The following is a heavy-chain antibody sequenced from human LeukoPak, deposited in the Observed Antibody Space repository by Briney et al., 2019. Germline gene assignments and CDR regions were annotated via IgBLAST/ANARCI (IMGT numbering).Heavy chain of an antibody. CDR1: GFTFSSYA. CDR2: IHSGGST. V-gene: IGHV3-66*01. CDR3: ARGSYSSGSYYFDY. D-gene: IGHD6-19*01. J-gene: IGHJ4*02. Sequence: GGSLRLSCAASGFTFSSYAMSWVRQAPGKGLEWVSVIHSGGSTYYADSVKGRFTISRDNSKDTLYLQMNSLRAEDTAVYYCARGSYSSGSYYFDYWGQGTLVTVSS.